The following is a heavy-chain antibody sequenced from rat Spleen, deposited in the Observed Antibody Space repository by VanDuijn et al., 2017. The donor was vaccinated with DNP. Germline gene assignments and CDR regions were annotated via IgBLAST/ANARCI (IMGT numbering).Heavy chain of an antibody. Sequence: EVRLVESGGDLVQPGRSLKLSCVASRFTFYNFWMTWFRQVPGKGLEWVAYISYDGGRTYNGDSVKGRFTISRDIAKNTLYLQVNSLRSEDTATYYCARHVLPLRVWDYWGQGAMVTVSS. CDR3: ARHVLPLRVWDY. J-gene: IGHJ2*01. D-gene: IGHD1-4*01. CDR1: RFTFYNFW. CDR2: ISYDGGRT. V-gene: IGHV5-31*01.